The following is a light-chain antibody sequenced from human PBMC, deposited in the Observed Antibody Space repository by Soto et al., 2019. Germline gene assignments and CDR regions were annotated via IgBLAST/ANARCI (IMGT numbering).Light chain of an antibody. CDR1: QSVRSRY. Sequence: EIVLTQSPGTLSLSPGERAILSCRASQSVRSRYLAWYQQKPGRAPRLVIYGASNRATGIPDRFSGSGSGTDFTLTVSRLEPADFAVYFWQQYDTSPGTFGQGTKVEIK. V-gene: IGKV3-20*01. CDR3: QQYDTSPGT. CDR2: GAS. J-gene: IGKJ1*01.